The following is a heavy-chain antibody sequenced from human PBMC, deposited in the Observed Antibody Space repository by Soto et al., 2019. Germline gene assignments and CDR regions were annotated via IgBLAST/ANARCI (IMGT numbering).Heavy chain of an antibody. Sequence: EVEMVASGGGLVQPGGSLRLSCAASGFTFSGYWMTWVRQAPGKGLEWVANIKQDGSEKNYVDSVRGRFAISRDNAKNSLYLQMDSLRAEDTAMYYCASSGVAWGRGTLVTVSS. CDR3: ASSGVA. CDR1: GFTFSGYW. CDR2: IKQDGSEK. J-gene: IGHJ4*02. D-gene: IGHD2-15*01. V-gene: IGHV3-7*03.